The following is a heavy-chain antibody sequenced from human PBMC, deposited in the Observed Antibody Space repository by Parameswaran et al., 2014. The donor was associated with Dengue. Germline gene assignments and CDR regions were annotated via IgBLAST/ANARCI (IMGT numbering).Heavy chain of an antibody. CDR2: IIPIFGTT. V-gene: IGHV1-69*01. CDR3: ARIDVVVASATILGAFDI. Sequence: SWVRQAPGQGLEWMGGIIPIFGTTTYAQNFQGRVTITADDSTNTAYMDLSSLRSNDTALYYCARIDVVVASATILGAFDIWGQGTMVTVSS. D-gene: IGHD2-2*02. J-gene: IGHJ3*02.